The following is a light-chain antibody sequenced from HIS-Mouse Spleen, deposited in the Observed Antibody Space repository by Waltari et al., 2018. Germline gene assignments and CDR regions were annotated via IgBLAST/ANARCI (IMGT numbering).Light chain of an antibody. V-gene: IGLV1-40*01. CDR3: QSYDSSLSGPHWV. CDR1: RSNTGAGYE. Sequence: QSVLTQPPSVSGAPGQRVTISCPGSRSNTGAGYEVHRYPQLPGTAPKLPIYGNSNRPSGVPDRFSGSKSGTSASLAITGLQAEDEADYYCQSYDSSLSGPHWVFGGGTKLTVL. J-gene: IGLJ3*02. CDR2: GNS.